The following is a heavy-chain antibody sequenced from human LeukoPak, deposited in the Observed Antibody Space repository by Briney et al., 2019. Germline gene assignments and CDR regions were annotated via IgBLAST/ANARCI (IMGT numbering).Heavy chain of an antibody. CDR1: GGSFSGYY. CDR2: INHSGST. D-gene: IGHD3-10*01. CDR3: ARGRGYWFGESLRLYFDY. V-gene: IGHV4-34*01. Sequence: PSETLSLTCAVYGGSFSGYYWSWIRQPPGKGLEWIGEINHSGSTNYNPSLKSRVTISVDTSKNQFSLKLSSVTAADTAVYYCARGRGYWFGESLRLYFDYWGQGTLVTVSS. J-gene: IGHJ4*02.